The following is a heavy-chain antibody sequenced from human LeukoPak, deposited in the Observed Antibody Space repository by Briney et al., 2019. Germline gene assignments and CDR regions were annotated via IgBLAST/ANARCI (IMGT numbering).Heavy chain of an antibody. J-gene: IGHJ4*02. CDR2: INIGDGNT. Sequence: GASVKVSCKASGYPFTYYAIHWVRQASGQRLEWMGWINIGDGNTRYSQKFQGRVTITRDTSANSAYMELSGLRSEDTAVYYCAKERLVSGGSCYNFWGLGTLVTVSS. CDR3: AKERLVSGGSCYNF. V-gene: IGHV1-3*04. D-gene: IGHD2-15*01. CDR1: GYPFTYYA.